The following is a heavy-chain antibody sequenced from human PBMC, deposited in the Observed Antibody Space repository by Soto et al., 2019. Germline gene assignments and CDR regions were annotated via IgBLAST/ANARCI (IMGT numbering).Heavy chain of an antibody. D-gene: IGHD2-15*01. CDR2: IIPILGIA. CDR1: GGTFSSYT. V-gene: IGHV1-69*02. J-gene: IGHJ3*02. Sequence: GASVKVSCKASGGTFSSYTISWVRQAPGQGLEWMGRIIPILGIANYAQKFQGRVTITADKSTSTAYMELSSLRSEDTAVYYCARAPLLECGGGGSCPRNAFAIWGKGTMVPVSS. CDR3: ARAPLLECGGGGSCPRNAFAI.